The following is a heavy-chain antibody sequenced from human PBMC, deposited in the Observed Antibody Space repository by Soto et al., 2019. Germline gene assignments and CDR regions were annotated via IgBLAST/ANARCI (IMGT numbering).Heavy chain of an antibody. V-gene: IGHV3-9*01. CDR2: ISWNSGRI. CDR1: GFTFDDYA. CDR3: AKDIGTSIYGYYHYYGTDV. Sequence: EMQLVESGGNLVQPGGSLRLSCAASGFTFDDYAMHWVRQAPGKGLEWVSGISWNSGRIGYADSVKGRFTISRDNAKTSLYLQMNSLRAEDTALYYWAKDIGTSIYGYYHYYGTDVWGHGPTVPVSS. J-gene: IGHJ6*02. D-gene: IGHD3-10*01.